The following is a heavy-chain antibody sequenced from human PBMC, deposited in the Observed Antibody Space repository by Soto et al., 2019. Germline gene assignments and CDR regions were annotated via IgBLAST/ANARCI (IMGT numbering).Heavy chain of an antibody. D-gene: IGHD2-8*02. Sequence: QVQLVESGGGVVQPGRSLRLSCAASGFTFSSYSMHWVRQAPGKGLEWVAIMWYDGSNKYYADSVKGRFTISRDNSKNTLYLQMNSLRAEDTAVYYCARTQGTDLDYWGQGTLVTVSS. V-gene: IGHV3-33*01. CDR1: GFTFSSYS. J-gene: IGHJ4*02. CDR3: ARTQGTDLDY. CDR2: MWYDGSNK.